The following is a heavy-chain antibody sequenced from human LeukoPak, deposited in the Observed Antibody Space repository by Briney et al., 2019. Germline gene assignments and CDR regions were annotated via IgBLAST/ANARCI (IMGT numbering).Heavy chain of an antibody. J-gene: IGHJ6*03. D-gene: IGHD5-12*01. CDR1: GYSFTNYW. CDR2: IHPGDSET. V-gene: IGHV5-51*01. CDR3: ARHVVANRVRGGYEIYYYYYMDV. Sequence: GESLKISCKGGGYSFTNYWIGWVRRLSGKGLEWMGIIHPGDSETRYSPSFQGQVTISADKSISTAYLQWSSLKVSDTAMYYCARHVVANRVRGGYEIYYYYYMDVWGKGTTVTVSS.